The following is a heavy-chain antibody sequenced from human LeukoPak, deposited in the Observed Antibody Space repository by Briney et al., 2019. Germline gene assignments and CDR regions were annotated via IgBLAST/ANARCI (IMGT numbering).Heavy chain of an antibody. CDR2: IYTSGST. Sequence: PSQTLSLTCTVSDGSISSSSYYWSWIRQPAGKGLEWIGRIYTSGSTNYNPSLKSRVTISVDTSKNQFSLKLSSVTAADTAVYYCASIPSLEYYFDYWGQGTLVTVSS. J-gene: IGHJ4*02. V-gene: IGHV4-61*02. D-gene: IGHD2-2*02. CDR1: DGSISSSSYY. CDR3: ASIPSLEYYFDY.